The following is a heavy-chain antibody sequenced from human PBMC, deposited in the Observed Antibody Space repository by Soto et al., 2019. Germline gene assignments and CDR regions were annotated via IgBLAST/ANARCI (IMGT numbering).Heavy chain of an antibody. V-gene: IGHV3-23*01. CDR1: GFTFSTYS. Sequence: LRLSCAASGFTFSTYSMTWVRQAPGKGLEWVAHITATGGNTYYADSVRGRFTISRDTSGNTLYLQMNSLRAEDTALYYCAKCMQAYWNYDAHHIWGQGTMVSVSS. CDR2: ITATGGNT. D-gene: IGHD1-7*01. J-gene: IGHJ3*02. CDR3: AKCMQAYWNYDAHHI.